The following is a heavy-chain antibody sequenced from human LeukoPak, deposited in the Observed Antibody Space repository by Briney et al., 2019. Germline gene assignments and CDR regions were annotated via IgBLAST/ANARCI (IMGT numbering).Heavy chain of an antibody. CDR2: INHSGSA. Sequence: SETLSLTCAVFGGSFSDYYWSWIRQPPGKGLEWIGEINHSGSANYNPSLKSRVTISVDTSKNQFSLKLSSVTAADTAVYYCARSPQGSEAPQAVADRFDCWGQGTLVTVSS. V-gene: IGHV4-34*01. CDR3: ARSPQGSEAPQAVADRFDC. J-gene: IGHJ4*02. CDR1: GGSFSDYY. D-gene: IGHD6-19*01.